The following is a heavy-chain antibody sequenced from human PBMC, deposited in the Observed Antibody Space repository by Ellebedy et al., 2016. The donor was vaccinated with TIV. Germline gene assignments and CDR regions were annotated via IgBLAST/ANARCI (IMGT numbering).Heavy chain of an antibody. Sequence: GESLKISCAASGFTFSSYGMHWVRQAPGKGLEWVAVIWYDGSNKYYADSVKGRFTISRDNSKNTLSLKMNSLRAEDTAVYYWARDQGSGWVAFDYWGQGTLVTVSS. CDR2: IWYDGSNK. CDR3: ARDQGSGWVAFDY. V-gene: IGHV3-33*01. CDR1: GFTFSSYG. J-gene: IGHJ4*02. D-gene: IGHD6-19*01.